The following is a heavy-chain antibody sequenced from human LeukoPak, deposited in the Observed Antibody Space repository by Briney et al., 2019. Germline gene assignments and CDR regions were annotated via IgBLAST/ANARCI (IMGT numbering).Heavy chain of an antibody. V-gene: IGHV4-59*08. CDR1: GGSISSYY. CDR2: IYYSGST. Sequence: SETLSLTCTVSGGSISSYYWSWIRQPPGKGLEWIGYIYYSGSTNYNPSLKSRVTISVDTSRNQFSLKLSSVTAADTAVYYCARYATVTSFDYWGQGTLVTVSS. CDR3: ARYATVTSFDY. J-gene: IGHJ4*02. D-gene: IGHD4-17*01.